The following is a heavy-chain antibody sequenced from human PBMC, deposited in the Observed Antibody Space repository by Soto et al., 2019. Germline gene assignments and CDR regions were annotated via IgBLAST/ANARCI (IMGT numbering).Heavy chain of an antibody. J-gene: IGHJ6*02. CDR3: ARLDYYYGMDA. Sequence: QLQLQESGPGLVKPSETLSLTCTVSGGSISSSSYYWGWIRQPPGKGLEWIGSIYYSGSTYYNPSLKSRVTISVDTSKNQFSLELSSVTAADTAVYYCARLDYYYGMDAWGQGTTVTVSS. CDR1: GGSISSSSYY. D-gene: IGHD6-13*01. CDR2: IYYSGST. V-gene: IGHV4-39*01.